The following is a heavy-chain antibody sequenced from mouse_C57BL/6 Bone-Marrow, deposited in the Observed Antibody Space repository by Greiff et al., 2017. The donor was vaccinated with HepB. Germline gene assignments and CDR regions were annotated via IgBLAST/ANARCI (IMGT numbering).Heavy chain of an antibody. Sequence: EVKVVESGGGLVKPGGSLKLSCAASGFTFSSYAMSWVRQTPEKRLEWVATISDGGSYTYYPDNVKGRFTISRDNAKNNLYLQMSHLKSEDTAMYYCAPNSYYFDYWGQGTTLTVSS. CDR2: ISDGGSYT. J-gene: IGHJ2*01. D-gene: IGHD4-1*01. CDR3: APNSYYFDY. CDR1: GFTFSSYA. V-gene: IGHV5-4*03.